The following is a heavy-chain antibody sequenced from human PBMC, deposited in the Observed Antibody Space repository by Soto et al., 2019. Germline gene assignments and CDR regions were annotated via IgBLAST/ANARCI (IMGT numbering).Heavy chain of an antibody. V-gene: IGHV3-23*01. CDR2: ISGSGGST. Sequence: GGSLRLSCVASGFTFRSYAMSWVRQAPGKGLEWVSTISGSGGSTYNADSVKGRFTISRDNSKNTLYLQMNSLRVEDTAIYYCVKDHGYPYFYGMDVWGQGTTVTVYS. D-gene: IGHD6-25*01. CDR3: VKDHGYPYFYGMDV. CDR1: GFTFRSYA. J-gene: IGHJ6*02.